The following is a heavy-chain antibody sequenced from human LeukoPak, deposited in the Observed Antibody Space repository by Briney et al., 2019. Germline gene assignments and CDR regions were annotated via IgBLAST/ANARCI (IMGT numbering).Heavy chain of an antibody. CDR2: INPSGGST. CDR1: GYTFTSYY. V-gene: IGHV1-46*01. D-gene: IGHD1-1*01. Sequence: ASVTVSCKASGYTFTSYYMHWVRQAPRQGLEWMGIINPSGGSTSYAQKFQGRVTMTRDTSTSTVYMELSSLRSEDTAVYYCAREGVQLERQDAFDIWGQGTMVTVSS. J-gene: IGHJ3*02. CDR3: AREGVQLERQDAFDI.